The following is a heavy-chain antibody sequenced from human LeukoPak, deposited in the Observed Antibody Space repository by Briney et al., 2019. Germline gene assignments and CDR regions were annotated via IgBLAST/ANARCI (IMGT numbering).Heavy chain of an antibody. CDR2: IRYDGSNK. CDR1: GFTFSSYG. V-gene: IGHV3-30*02. J-gene: IGHJ5*02. Sequence: GGSLRLSCAASGFTFSSYGMHWVRQAPGKGLEWVAFIRYDGSNKYYADSVKGRFTISRDNSKNTLYLQMNSLRAEDTAVYYCARGPYDYVWGSYRHHNWFDPWGQGTLVTVSS. CDR3: ARGPYDYVWGSYRHHNWFDP. D-gene: IGHD3-16*02.